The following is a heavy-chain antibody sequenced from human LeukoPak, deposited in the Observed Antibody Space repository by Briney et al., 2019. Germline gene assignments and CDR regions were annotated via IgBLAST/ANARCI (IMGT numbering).Heavy chain of an antibody. V-gene: IGHV1-2*02. CDR1: GYTFTAYY. CDR2: INPNSGGT. Sequence: ASVKVSCKASGYTFTAYYMHWVRQAPGQGLEWMGWINPNSGGTNYAQKFQGRVTMTRDTSISTAYMELSRLRSDDTAVYYCARERVDIVVVPAPNWFDPLGPGNPGHRLL. J-gene: IGHJ5*02. D-gene: IGHD2-2*01. CDR3: ARERVDIVVVPAPNWFDP.